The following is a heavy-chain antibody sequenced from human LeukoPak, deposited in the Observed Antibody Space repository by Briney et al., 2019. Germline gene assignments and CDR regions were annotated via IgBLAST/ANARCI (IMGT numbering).Heavy chain of an antibody. Sequence: ASVKVSCKASQYTCVGYYIHWVRQAPGQGLEWMGWINPNSGGTNYAQKFQGRVTMTRDTSISTAYMELKILRYDDTAVYYCARDLTGDHWGQGTLVTVSS. V-gene: IGHV1-2*02. CDR2: INPNSGGT. CDR3: ARDLTGDH. J-gene: IGHJ4*02. CDR1: QYTCVGYY. D-gene: IGHD3-9*01.